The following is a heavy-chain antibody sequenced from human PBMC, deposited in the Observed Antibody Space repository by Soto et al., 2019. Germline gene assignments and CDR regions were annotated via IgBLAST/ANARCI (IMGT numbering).Heavy chain of an antibody. V-gene: IGHV3-15*07. CDR1: GLNFNYAW. CDR3: TTGHSIRSYDFWSRADY. J-gene: IGHJ4*01. CDR2: MKAISDGGTI. D-gene: IGHD3-3*01. Sequence: VQLVESWGGLVKPGGSLRLACTASGLNFNYAWMNWVRQTPGGGLQWVGRMKAISDGGTIDYAAPVKGRFTISRDDSKNTLYLHMDSLKIEDTALYYCTTGHSIRSYDFWSRADYWGQEPWSPSPQ.